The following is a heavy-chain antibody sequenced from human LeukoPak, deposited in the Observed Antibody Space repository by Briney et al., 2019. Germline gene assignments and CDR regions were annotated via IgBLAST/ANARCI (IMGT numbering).Heavy chain of an antibody. V-gene: IGHV3-23*01. CDR3: ARVPGGPHSGSYAYFDY. Sequence: PGGSLRLSCAASGFTFSSYAMSWVRQAPGKGLEWVSAISGSGGSTYYADSVKGRFTISRDNAKNSLYLQMNSLRAEDAAVYYCARVPGGPHSGSYAYFDYWGQGTLVTVSS. CDR1: GFTFSSYA. CDR2: ISGSGGST. D-gene: IGHD1-26*01. J-gene: IGHJ4*02.